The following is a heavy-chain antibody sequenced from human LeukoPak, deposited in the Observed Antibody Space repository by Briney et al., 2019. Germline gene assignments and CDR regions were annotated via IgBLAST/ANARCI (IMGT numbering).Heavy chain of an antibody. J-gene: IGHJ4*02. CDR1: GGSISSSSYY. D-gene: IGHD5-18*01. CDR3: AREEGWGYSYYFDY. Sequence: SETLSLTCSVSGGSISSSSYYWGWIRQPPGKGLEWIGSIYYSGSTYYNPSLKSRVTISVDTSKNQFSLKLSSVTAADTAEYYCAREEGWGYSYYFDYWGQGTLVTVSS. V-gene: IGHV4-39*02. CDR2: IYYSGST.